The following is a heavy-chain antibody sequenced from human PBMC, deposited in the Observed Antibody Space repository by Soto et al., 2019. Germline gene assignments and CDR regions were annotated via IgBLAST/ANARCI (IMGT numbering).Heavy chain of an antibody. J-gene: IGHJ5*02. V-gene: IGHV1-18*01. Sequence: ASVKVSCKASGYTFTSYGISWVRQAPGQGLEWMGWISAYNGNTNYAQKLQGRVTMTTDTSTSTAYMELRSLRSDDTAVYYCARKVAVAGHNWFDPWGQGTLVTVSS. CDR1: GYTFTSYG. CDR3: ARKVAVAGHNWFDP. D-gene: IGHD6-19*01. CDR2: ISAYNGNT.